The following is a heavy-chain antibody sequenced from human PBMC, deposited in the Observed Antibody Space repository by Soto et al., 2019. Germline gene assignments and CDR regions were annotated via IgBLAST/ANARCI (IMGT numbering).Heavy chain of an antibody. V-gene: IGHV5-51*01. D-gene: IGHD3-22*01. CDR3: ARHESRIYYYDSSGSQGADY. CDR2: IYPGDSDT. CDR1: GYTFTTFW. Sequence: GESLKISCKGSGYTFTTFWIGWVRQLPGKGLEWMGIIYPGDSDTRYSPSFQGQVTISADKSISTAYLQWSSLKASDTAMYYCARHESRIYYYDSSGSQGADYWGQGTLVTVSS. J-gene: IGHJ4*02.